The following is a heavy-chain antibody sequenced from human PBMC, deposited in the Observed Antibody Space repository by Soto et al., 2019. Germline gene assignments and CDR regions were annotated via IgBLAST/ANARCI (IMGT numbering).Heavy chain of an antibody. Sequence: GGSLRLSCAASGFTFSSYAMHWVRQAPGKGLEWVAVISYDGSNKYYADSVKGRFTISRDNSKNTLYLQMNSLRAEDTAVYYCARKFGSSSWYGPIDYWGQGTLVTVSS. D-gene: IGHD6-13*01. CDR2: ISYDGSNK. J-gene: IGHJ4*02. CDR3: ARKFGSSSWYGPIDY. CDR1: GFTFSSYA. V-gene: IGHV3-30-3*01.